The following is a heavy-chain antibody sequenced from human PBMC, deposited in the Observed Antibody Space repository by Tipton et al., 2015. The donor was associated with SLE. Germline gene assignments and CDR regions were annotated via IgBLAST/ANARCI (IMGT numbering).Heavy chain of an antibody. CDR3: AKDAVWNDYIWRNYRAWFDY. V-gene: IGHV3-23*01. J-gene: IGHJ4*02. Sequence: GSLRLSCAASGFTFSNSAMSWVRQAPGQGLEWVSAISGSGVNTYYADSVKGLFTVSRDNSKNTLFLQMNGLRAEDTAVYYCAKDAVWNDYIWRNYRAWFDYWGQGTLVTDSS. CDR1: GFTFSNSA. D-gene: IGHD3-16*02. CDR2: ISGSGVNT.